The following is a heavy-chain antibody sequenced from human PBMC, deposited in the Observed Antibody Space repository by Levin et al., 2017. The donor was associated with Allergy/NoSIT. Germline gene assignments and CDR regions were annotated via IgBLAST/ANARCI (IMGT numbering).Heavy chain of an antibody. CDR1: GFTFSSYG. D-gene: IGHD1-7*01. CDR2: IWYDGSNK. Sequence: GGSLRLSCAASGFTFSSYGMHWVRQAPGKGLEWVAVIWYDGSNKYYADSVKGRFTISRDNSKNTLYLQMNSLRAEDTAVYYCAREENYGVGDYWGQGTLVTVSS. J-gene: IGHJ4*02. CDR3: AREENYGVGDY. V-gene: IGHV3-33*01.